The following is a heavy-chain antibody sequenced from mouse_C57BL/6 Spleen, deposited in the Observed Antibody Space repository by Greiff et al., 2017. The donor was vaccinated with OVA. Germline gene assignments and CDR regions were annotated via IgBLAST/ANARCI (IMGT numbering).Heavy chain of an antibody. J-gene: IGHJ2*01. CDR1: GYTFTSYW. CDR3: ARDYYGSSYLDY. CDR2: IDPSDSYT. D-gene: IGHD1-1*01. V-gene: IGHV1-50*01. Sequence: QVHVKQPGAELVKPGASVKLSCKASGYTFTSYWMQWVKQRPGQGLEWIGEIDPSDSYTNYNQKFKGKATLTVDTSSSTAYMQLSSLTSEDSAVYYCARDYYGSSYLDYWGQGTTLTVSS.